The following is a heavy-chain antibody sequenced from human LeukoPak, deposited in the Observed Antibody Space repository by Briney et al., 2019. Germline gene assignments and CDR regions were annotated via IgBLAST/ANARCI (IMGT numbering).Heavy chain of an antibody. V-gene: IGHV4-34*01. CDR1: GGSFSGYY. D-gene: IGHD3-3*01. CDR2: INHSGST. J-gene: IGHJ4*02. CDR3: ARYILWSGEGFDY. Sequence: PSETLSLTCAVYGGSFSGYYLSWIRQPPGKGLEWIGEINHSGSTNYNPSLKSRVTISVDTSKNQFSLKLSSVTAADTAVYYCARYILWSGEGFDYWGQGTLVTSPQ.